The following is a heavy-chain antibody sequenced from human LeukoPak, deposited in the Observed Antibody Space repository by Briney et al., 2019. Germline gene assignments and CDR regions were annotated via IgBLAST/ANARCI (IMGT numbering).Heavy chain of an antibody. CDR1: GYTFTGYY. J-gene: IGHJ4*02. Sequence: ASVKVSCKASGYTFTGYYMHWVRQAPGQGLEWMGWINPNSGGTISSQNFQGRVSMTRDTSFSTAYMELSRLTSDDTPVYYCARDRSITEKYSGRYFHDYWGQGSLVTVSS. V-gene: IGHV1-2*02. D-gene: IGHD1-26*01. CDR3: ARDRSITEKYSGRYFHDY. CDR2: INPNSGGT.